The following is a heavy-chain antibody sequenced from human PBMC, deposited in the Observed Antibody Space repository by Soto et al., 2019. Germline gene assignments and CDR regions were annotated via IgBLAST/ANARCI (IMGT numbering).Heavy chain of an antibody. D-gene: IGHD5-18*01. CDR3: AGSDGYSYGLRAGY. CDR2: IYYSGST. Sequence: SETLSLTCTVSGGSISSYYWSWIRQPPGKGLEWIGYIYYSGSTNHNPSLKSRVTISVDTSKNQFSLKLSSVTAADTAVYYCAGSDGYSYGLRAGYWGQGTLVTVS. CDR1: GGSISSYY. V-gene: IGHV4-59*01. J-gene: IGHJ4*02.